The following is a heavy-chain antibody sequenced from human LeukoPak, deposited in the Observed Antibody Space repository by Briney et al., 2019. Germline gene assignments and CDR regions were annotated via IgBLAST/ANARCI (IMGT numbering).Heavy chain of an antibody. D-gene: IGHD3-22*01. Sequence: GASVKVSCKASGGTFSSYAIGWVRQAPGQGLEWMGRIIPTLGIANYAQKFQGRVTITADKSTSTAYMELSSLRSEDTAVYYCVRADSSGYPFSLDYWGQGTLVTVSS. V-gene: IGHV1-69*04. CDR1: GGTFSSYA. CDR3: VRADSSGYPFSLDY. J-gene: IGHJ4*02. CDR2: IIPTLGIA.